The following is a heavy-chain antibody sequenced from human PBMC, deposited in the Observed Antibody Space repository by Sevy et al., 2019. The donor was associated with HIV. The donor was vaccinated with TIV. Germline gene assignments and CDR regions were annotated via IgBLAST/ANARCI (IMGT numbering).Heavy chain of an antibody. J-gene: IGHJ4*02. D-gene: IGHD1-1*01. V-gene: IGHV4-39*01. CDR1: GGSISRNSYD. Sequence: SETLSLTCSVSGGSISRNSYDWGWIRQPPGKGLEWIGSIVYSGNTYYATSLRSRVTISVDTSKNQFSLNLRSVTDADTAVYYGAGHGGLLDRGFDFWGQGTLVTVSS. CDR2: IVYSGNT. CDR3: AGHGGLLDRGFDF.